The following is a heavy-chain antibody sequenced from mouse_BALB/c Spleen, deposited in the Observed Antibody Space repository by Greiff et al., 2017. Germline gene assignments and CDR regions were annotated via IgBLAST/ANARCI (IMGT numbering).Heavy chain of an antibody. CDR2: ILPGSGST. CDR1: GYTFSSYW. CDR3: ARRRGSSSTLHFDY. V-gene: IGHV1-9*01. Sequence: VQLQQSGAELMKPGASVKISCKATGYTFSSYWIEWVKQRPGHGLEWIGEILPGSGSTNYNEKFKGKATFTADTSSNTAYMQLSSLTSEDSAVYYCARRRGSSSTLHFDYWGQGTTLTVSS. J-gene: IGHJ2*01. D-gene: IGHD1-1*01.